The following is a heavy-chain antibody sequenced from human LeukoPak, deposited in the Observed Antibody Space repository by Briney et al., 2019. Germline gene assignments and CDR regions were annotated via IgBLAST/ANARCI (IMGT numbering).Heavy chain of an antibody. CDR3: AKEWQQLVVGDYFDY. CDR1: GFTFSSYA. Sequence: GGSLRLSCAASGFTFSSYAMHWVRQAPGKGLEWVAVISYDGSNKYYADSVKGRFTISRDNSKNTLYLQMNSLRAEDTAVYYCAKEWQQLVVGDYFDYWGQGTLVTVSS. J-gene: IGHJ4*02. D-gene: IGHD6-13*01. CDR2: ISYDGSNK. V-gene: IGHV3-30-3*02.